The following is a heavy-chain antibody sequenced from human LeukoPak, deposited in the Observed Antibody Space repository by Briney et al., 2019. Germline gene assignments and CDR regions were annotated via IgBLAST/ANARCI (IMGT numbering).Heavy chain of an antibody. Sequence: ASVKVSCKASGYTFTNYFIHWVRQAPGQGLEWMGIINPSGGSTSYPQKFQGRVTMTRDMSTSTVYMELSSLRSEDTAVYYCARGGLTVKGLFDSWGQGTLVTVSS. CDR2: INPSGGST. V-gene: IGHV1-46*01. D-gene: IGHD4-17*01. CDR3: ARGGLTVKGLFDS. CDR1: GYTFTNYF. J-gene: IGHJ4*02.